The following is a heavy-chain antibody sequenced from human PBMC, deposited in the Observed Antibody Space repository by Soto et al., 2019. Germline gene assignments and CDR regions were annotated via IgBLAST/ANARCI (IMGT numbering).Heavy chain of an antibody. CDR3: ARISGNYDGYFQH. D-gene: IGHD4-4*01. Sequence: GGSLRLSCAASGFTFSSYAMSWVRQAPGKGLEWVSAISGSGGSTYYADSVKGRFTISRDNSKNTLYLQMNSLRAEDTAVYYCARISGNYDGYFQHWGQGTLVTVSS. V-gene: IGHV3-23*01. CDR2: ISGSGGST. CDR1: GFTFSSYA. J-gene: IGHJ1*01.